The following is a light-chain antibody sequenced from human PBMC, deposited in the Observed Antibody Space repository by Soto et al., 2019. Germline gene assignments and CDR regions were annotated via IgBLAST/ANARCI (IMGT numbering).Light chain of an antibody. J-gene: IGKJ1*01. CDR3: QQYFSWPRGT. Sequence: EIVMTPSPGTLSVSPGERATLSCRASQNIINHLAWYQQKPGQAPRLLIFFASTRVTGIPARFSGSGSGTEFTLTINSLQSEDFAVYYCQQYFSWPRGTFGQGTKVDIK. V-gene: IGKV3-15*01. CDR2: FAS. CDR1: QNIINH.